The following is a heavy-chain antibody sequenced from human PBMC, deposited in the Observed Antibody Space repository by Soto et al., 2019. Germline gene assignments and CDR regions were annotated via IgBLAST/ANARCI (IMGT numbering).Heavy chain of an antibody. J-gene: IGHJ4*02. CDR1: GFTFSSYG. CDR2: ISYDGSNK. Sequence: GGSLRLSCAASGFTFSSYGMHWVRQAPGKGLEWVAVISYDGSNKYYADSVKGRFTISRDNSKNTLYLQMNSLRAEDTAVYYCAKDIKYGTTGDYIDYWGQGTLVTVSS. CDR3: AKDIKYGTTGDYIDY. V-gene: IGHV3-30*18. D-gene: IGHD1-7*01.